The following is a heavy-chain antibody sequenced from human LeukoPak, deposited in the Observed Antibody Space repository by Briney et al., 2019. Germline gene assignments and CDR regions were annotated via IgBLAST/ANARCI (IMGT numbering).Heavy chain of an antibody. CDR2: IIPIFGTA. D-gene: IGHD3-10*01. CDR3: ARDGGATMVRGVATYDS. Sequence: ASVKVSCKASGGTFSSYAISWVRQVPGQGLEWMGGIIPIFGTANYAQKFQGRVTITTDESTSTAYMELNSLRAEDTAVYYCARDGGATMVRGVATYDSWGQGTLVTVSS. V-gene: IGHV1-69*05. CDR1: GGTFSSYA. J-gene: IGHJ4*02.